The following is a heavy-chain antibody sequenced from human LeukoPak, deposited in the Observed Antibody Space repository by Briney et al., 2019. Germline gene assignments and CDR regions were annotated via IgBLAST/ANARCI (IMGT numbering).Heavy chain of an antibody. CDR2: INHSGST. CDR1: GGSFSGYY. D-gene: IGHD6-13*01. Sequence: SETLSLTCAVYGGSFSGYYWSWIRQPPGKGLEWIGEINHSGSTNYNPSLKSRVTISVDTSKNQFSLKLSSVTAADTAVYYCARGETNSSSLHFDYWGRGTLVTVSS. V-gene: IGHV4-34*01. CDR3: ARGETNSSSLHFDY. J-gene: IGHJ4*02.